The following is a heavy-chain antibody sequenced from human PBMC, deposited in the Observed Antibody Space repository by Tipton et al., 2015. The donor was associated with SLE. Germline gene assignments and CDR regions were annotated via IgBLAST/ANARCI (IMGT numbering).Heavy chain of an antibody. CDR3: ARGPQSIGYDSSLHFDY. V-gene: IGHV4-30-2*01. CDR2: IYHSGST. Sequence: TLSLTCAVSGGSISSGGYSWSWIRQPPGKGLEWIGYIYHSGSTYYNPSLKSRVTISVDRSKNQFSLKLGSLTAADTAVYYCARGPQSIGYDSSLHFDYWGQGTLVTVSS. CDR1: GGSISSGGYS. D-gene: IGHD3-22*01. J-gene: IGHJ4*02.